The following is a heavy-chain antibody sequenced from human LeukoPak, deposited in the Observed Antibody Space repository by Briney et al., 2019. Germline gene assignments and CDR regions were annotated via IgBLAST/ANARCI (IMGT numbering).Heavy chain of an antibody. Sequence: GGSLRLSCAASGFTFDDYAMHWVRQAPGKGLEWVSGISWNSGSIGYADSVKGRFTISRDNAKNSLYLQMNSLRAEDTALYYCAKDPLPRRVSSWTNWFDPWGQGTLVTVSS. V-gene: IGHV3-9*01. D-gene: IGHD6-13*01. CDR2: ISWNSGSI. CDR3: AKDPLPRRVSSWTNWFDP. J-gene: IGHJ5*02. CDR1: GFTFDDYA.